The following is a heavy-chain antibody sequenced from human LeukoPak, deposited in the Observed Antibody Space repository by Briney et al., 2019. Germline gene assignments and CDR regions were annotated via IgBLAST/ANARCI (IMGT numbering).Heavy chain of an antibody. Sequence: RPSQTLSLTCTVSGGSISSGDYYWSWIRQPPGKGLEWIGYIYYSGSTYYNPSLKSRVTISVDTSKNQFSPKLSSVTAADTAVYYCARDGSAVAGTQMVAFDIWGQGTMVTVSS. J-gene: IGHJ3*02. CDR3: ARDGSAVAGTQMVAFDI. CDR1: GGSISSGDYY. V-gene: IGHV4-30-4*08. CDR2: IYYSGST. D-gene: IGHD6-19*01.